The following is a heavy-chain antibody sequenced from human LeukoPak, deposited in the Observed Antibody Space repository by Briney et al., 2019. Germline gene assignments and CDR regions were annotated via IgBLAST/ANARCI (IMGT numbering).Heavy chain of an antibody. D-gene: IGHD6-19*01. J-gene: IGHJ4*02. Sequence: GGSLRLSCAASGFTFSSYGMHWVRQAPGKGLEWVAVISYDGSNKYYADSVKGRFTISRDNSKNTLYLQMNSLRAEDTAVYYCAREGSGIAVAGTLGFDYWGQGTLVTVSS. CDR3: AREGSGIAVAGTLGFDY. CDR1: GFTFSSYG. CDR2: ISYDGSNK. V-gene: IGHV3-30*03.